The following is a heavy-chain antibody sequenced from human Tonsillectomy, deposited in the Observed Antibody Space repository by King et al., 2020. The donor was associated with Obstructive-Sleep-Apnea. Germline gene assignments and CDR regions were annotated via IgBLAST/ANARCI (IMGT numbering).Heavy chain of an antibody. Sequence: LQLQESGPGLVKPSETLSLTCTVSGASISNSNYYWGWIRQPPGKGLEWIGSVFYTGSTYYNPSLKSRVTISVDTSKNHFSLRLSSVTAADTAVYYCAREHYDILPDYNGLDVWGQGTTVTVSS. V-gene: IGHV4-39*07. J-gene: IGHJ6*02. D-gene: IGHD3-9*01. CDR2: VFYTGST. CDR1: GASISNSNYY. CDR3: AREHYDILPDYNGLDV.